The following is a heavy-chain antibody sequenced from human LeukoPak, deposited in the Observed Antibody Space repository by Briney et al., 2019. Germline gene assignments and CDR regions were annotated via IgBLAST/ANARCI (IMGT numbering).Heavy chain of an antibody. CDR2: IYYSGST. CDR1: GGSISSSSYY. V-gene: IGHV4-39*07. Sequence: SETLSLTCTVSGGSISSSSYYWGWIRQPPGKGLEWIGSIYYSGSTYYNPSLKSRVTISVDTSKNQFSLKLSSVTAADTAVYYCASLGSGDPAHAFDYWGQGTLVTVSS. J-gene: IGHJ4*02. D-gene: IGHD7-27*01. CDR3: ASLGSGDPAHAFDY.